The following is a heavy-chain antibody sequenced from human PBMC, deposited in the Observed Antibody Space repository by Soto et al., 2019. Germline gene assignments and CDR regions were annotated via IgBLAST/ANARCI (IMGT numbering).Heavy chain of an antibody. CDR2: MNPNSGNT. D-gene: IGHD3-3*01. J-gene: IGHJ4*02. CDR3: ARSAGATYYDFWSGYGGRHHHDY. Sequence: QVQLVQSGAEVKKPGASVKVSCKASGYTFTSYDINWVRQATGQGLEWMGWMNPNSGNTGYAQKFQGRVTMTRNTSIRTAYMELSSLRSEDTAVYYCARSAGATYYDFWSGYGGRHHHDYWGQGTLVTVSS. V-gene: IGHV1-8*01. CDR1: GYTFTSYD.